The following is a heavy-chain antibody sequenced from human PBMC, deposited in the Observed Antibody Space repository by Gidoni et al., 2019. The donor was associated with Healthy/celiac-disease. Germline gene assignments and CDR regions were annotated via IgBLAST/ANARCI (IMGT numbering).Heavy chain of an antibody. V-gene: IGHV3-33*01. CDR1: GFTLSSYG. D-gene: IGHD3-22*01. Sequence: QVQLVESGGGVVQPGRSLRLSCAASGFTLSSYGMHWVRQAPGKGLEWVAVIWYDGSNKYYADSVKGRFTISRDNSKNTLYLQMNSLSAEDTAVYYCARVSLNYYDSSGYLDYWGQGTLSPSPQ. J-gene: IGHJ4*02. CDR3: ARVSLNYYDSSGYLDY. CDR2: IWYDGSNK.